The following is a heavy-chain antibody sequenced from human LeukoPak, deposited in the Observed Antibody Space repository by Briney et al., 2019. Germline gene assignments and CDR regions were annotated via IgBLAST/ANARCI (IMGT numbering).Heavy chain of an antibody. V-gene: IGHV3-30*03. CDR1: GLSFSSNG. J-gene: IGHJ2*01. CDR2: ISNDGIDK. D-gene: IGHD4/OR15-4a*01. CDR3: ARDGLTQTWYFDL. Sequence: QPGRSLRLSCAASGLSFSSNGMHWVRQAPGKGLEWVAVISNDGIDKYYGDSVKGRFTISRDNAKNSLYLQMNSLRAEDTAVYYCARDGLTQTWYFDLWGRGTLVTVSS.